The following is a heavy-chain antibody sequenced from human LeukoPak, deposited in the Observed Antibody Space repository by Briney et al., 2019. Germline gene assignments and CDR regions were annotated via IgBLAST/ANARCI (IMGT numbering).Heavy chain of an antibody. CDR1: GGSISSYY. CDR2: IYTSGST. V-gene: IGHV4-4*07. D-gene: IGHD3-22*01. J-gene: IGHJ4*02. Sequence: SETLSLTCTVSGGSISSYYWSWIRQPAGRGLEWIGRIYTSGSTNYNPSLKSRVTMSVDTSKNQFSLKLSSVTAADTAVYYCARERYYYDSSGYYYVLDYWGQGTLVTVSS. CDR3: ARERYYYDSSGYYYVLDY.